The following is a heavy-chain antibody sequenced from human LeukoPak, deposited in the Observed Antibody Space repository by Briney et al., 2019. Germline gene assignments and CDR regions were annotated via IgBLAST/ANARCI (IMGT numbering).Heavy chain of an antibody. CDR1: GGSISSGGYY. V-gene: IGHV4-31*03. D-gene: IGHD3-9*01. CDR3: ARGGGDILTGYYYYYYGMDV. Sequence: SETLSLTCTVSGGSISSGGYYWSWIRQHPGKGLEWIGYIYYSGSTYYNPSLKSRVTISVDTSKNQFSLKLSSVTAADTAVYYCARGGGDILTGYYYYYYGMDVWGQGTTVTVSS. CDR2: IYYSGST. J-gene: IGHJ6*02.